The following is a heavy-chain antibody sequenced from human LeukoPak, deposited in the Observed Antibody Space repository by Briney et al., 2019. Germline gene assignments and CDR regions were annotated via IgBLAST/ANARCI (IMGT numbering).Heavy chain of an antibody. J-gene: IGHJ4*02. V-gene: IGHV3-53*01. CDR2: IYSGGST. Sequence: GGSLRLSCAASGFTVSSNYMSWVRQAPGKGLEWVSVIYSGGSTYYADSVRGRFTISRDNSKNTRYLQMNSLRAEDTAVYYCARRSDYGDYGYYFDYWGQGTLVTVSS. CDR1: GFTVSSNY. CDR3: ARRSDYGDYGYYFDY. D-gene: IGHD4-17*01.